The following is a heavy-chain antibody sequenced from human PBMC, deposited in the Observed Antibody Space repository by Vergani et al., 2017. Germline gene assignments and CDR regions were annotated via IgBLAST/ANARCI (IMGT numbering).Heavy chain of an antibody. CDR2: IYSGGST. D-gene: IGHD5-12*01. J-gene: IGHJ6*02. CDR3: ARDRVDIVATTTYYYYYYGMDV. Sequence: EVQLVESGGGLVQPGGSLRLSCAASGFTVSSNYMSWVRQAPGKGLEWVSVIYSGGSTYYADSVKGRFTISRHNSKNTLYLQMNSLRAEDTAGYYCARDRVDIVATTTYYYYYYGMDVWGQGTTVTVSS. V-gene: IGHV3-53*04. CDR1: GFTVSSNY.